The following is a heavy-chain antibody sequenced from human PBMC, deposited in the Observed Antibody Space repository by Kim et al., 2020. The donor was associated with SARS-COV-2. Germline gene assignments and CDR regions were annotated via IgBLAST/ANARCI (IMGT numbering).Heavy chain of an antibody. D-gene: IGHD2-15*01. CDR2: INHSGST. J-gene: IGHJ4*02. CDR1: GGSFSGYY. Sequence: SETLSLTCAVYGGSFSGYYWSWIRQPPGKGLEWIGEINHSGSTNYNPSLKSRVTISVDTSKNQFSLKLSSVTAADTAVYYCARGVLGGSPPFDYWGQGTLVTVSS. CDR3: ARGVLGGSPPFDY. V-gene: IGHV4-34*01.